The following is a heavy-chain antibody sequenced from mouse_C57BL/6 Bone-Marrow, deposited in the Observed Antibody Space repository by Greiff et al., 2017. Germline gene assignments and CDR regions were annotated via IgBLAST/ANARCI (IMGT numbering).Heavy chain of an antibody. V-gene: IGHV10-1*01. Sequence: EVKVEESGGGLVQPKGSLKLSCAASGFSFNTYAMNWVRQAPGKGLEWVARIRSKSNNYATYYADSVKDRFTISRDDSESMLYLQMNNLKTEDTAMYYCVSDYYYGSSPLYYAMDYWGQGTSVTVSS. CDR3: VSDYYYGSSPLYYAMDY. CDR1: GFSFNTYA. CDR2: IRSKSNNYAT. D-gene: IGHD1-1*01. J-gene: IGHJ4*01.